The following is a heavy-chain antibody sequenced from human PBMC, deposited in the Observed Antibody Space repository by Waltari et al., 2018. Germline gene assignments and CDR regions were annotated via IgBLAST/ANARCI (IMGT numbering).Heavy chain of an antibody. CDR2: ISGSGGST. J-gene: IGHJ6*03. Sequence: EVQLVESGGGLVQPGGSLRLSCAASGFPFSRYAMSWVRQAPGKGLEWVSAISGSGGSTYYADSVKGRFTISRDNSKNTLYLQMNSLRAEDTAVYYCAKYSSSWYGPYYYMDVWGKGTTVTVSS. CDR1: GFPFSRYA. V-gene: IGHV3-23*04. D-gene: IGHD6-13*01. CDR3: AKYSSSWYGPYYYMDV.